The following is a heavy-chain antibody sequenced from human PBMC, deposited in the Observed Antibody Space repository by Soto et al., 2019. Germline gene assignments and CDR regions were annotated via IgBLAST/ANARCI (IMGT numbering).Heavy chain of an antibody. CDR3: AREYSSSSVGY. J-gene: IGHJ4*02. D-gene: IGHD6-6*01. CDR2: INSDGSST. V-gene: IGHV3-74*01. Sequence: GGSLRLSCAASGFTFSNYAMHWVRQAPGKGLVWVSRINSDGSSTSYADSVKGRFTISRDNAKNTLYLQMNSLRAEDTAVYYCAREYSSSSVGYWGQGTLVTVSS. CDR1: GFTFSNYA.